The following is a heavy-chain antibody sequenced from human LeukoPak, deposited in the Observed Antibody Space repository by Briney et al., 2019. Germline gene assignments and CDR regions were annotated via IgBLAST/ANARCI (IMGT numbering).Heavy chain of an antibody. CDR1: GFIFSNAW. Sequence: PGGSLRLSCAASGFIFSNAWMTWVRQAPGKGLEWVGRIESKTDGGTTDYAAPVKGRFTISRDDSKNTLFLEMNSLKTEDTAVYFCTTHNSWYSNWGQGTLVTVSS. CDR2: IESKTDGGTT. CDR3: TTHNSWYSN. J-gene: IGHJ4*02. V-gene: IGHV3-15*04. D-gene: IGHD6-13*01.